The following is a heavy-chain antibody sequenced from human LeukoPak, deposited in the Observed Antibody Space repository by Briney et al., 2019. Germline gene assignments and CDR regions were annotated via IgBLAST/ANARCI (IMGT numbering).Heavy chain of an antibody. Sequence: WASVKVSCKASGGTFSSYAISWVRRAPGQGLEWMGVIIPIFGSANYAQKFQGRVTITADDSTSTPYMELRSLRSEDTAVYYCAEVPAALSNWFDPWGQGTLVTVSS. J-gene: IGHJ5*02. V-gene: IGHV1-69*01. CDR1: GGTFSSYA. CDR2: IIPIFGSA. CDR3: AEVPAALSNWFDP. D-gene: IGHD2-2*01.